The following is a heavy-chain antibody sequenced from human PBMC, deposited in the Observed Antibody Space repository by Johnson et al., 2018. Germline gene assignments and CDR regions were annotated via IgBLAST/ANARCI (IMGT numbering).Heavy chain of an antibody. CDR1: GFSFSTYW. V-gene: IGHV3-74*01. Sequence: VQLQESGGGLVQPGGSLRLSCEASGFSFSTYWMHWVRQAPGKGLEWVSRIINDGSGANYADSVRGRFVISRDNAKNMLYLQMNSLRGEDTAVYHCAIDWGPYGDHLDYMDVWGKGTTVTVSS. D-gene: IGHD4-17*01. CDR2: IINDGSGA. CDR3: AIDWGPYGDHLDYMDV. J-gene: IGHJ6*03.